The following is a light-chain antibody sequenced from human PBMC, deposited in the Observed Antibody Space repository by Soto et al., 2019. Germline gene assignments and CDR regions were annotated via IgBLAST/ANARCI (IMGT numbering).Light chain of an antibody. CDR3: QSYDSSLSGVV. CDR1: SSDIGAGYD. J-gene: IGLJ2*01. Sequence: QSVLTQPPSVSGAPGQRVTISCTGSSSDIGAGYDVQWYQQLPGTAPKLLIYGNYNRPSGVPDRFSGSKSGTSASLAITGLQAEDEADYYCQSYDSSLSGVVFGGGTKLTVL. V-gene: IGLV1-40*01. CDR2: GNY.